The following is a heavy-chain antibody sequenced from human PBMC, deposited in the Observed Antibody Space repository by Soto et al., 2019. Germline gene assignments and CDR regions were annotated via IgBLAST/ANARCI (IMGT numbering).Heavy chain of an antibody. CDR3: AIGGRGGSGSYSPFDY. CDR2: ISYDGSNK. CDR1: GFTFSSYG. J-gene: IGHJ4*02. D-gene: IGHD3-10*01. V-gene: IGHV3-30*03. Sequence: GGSLRLSCAASGFTFSSYGMHWVRQAPGKGLEWVAVISYDGSNKYYADSVKGRFTISRDNSKNTLYLQMNSLRAEDTAVYYCAIGGRGGSGSYSPFDYWGQGT.